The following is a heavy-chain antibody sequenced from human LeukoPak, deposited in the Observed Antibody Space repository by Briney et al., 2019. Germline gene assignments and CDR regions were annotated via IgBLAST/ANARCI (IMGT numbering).Heavy chain of an antibody. J-gene: IGHJ3*02. D-gene: IGHD3-9*01. CDR2: IKQDGSEK. Sequence: GGSLRLSCAASGFTFSSYWMSWVRQAPGKGLEWVANIKQDGSEKYYVDSAKGRFTISRDNAKNSLYLQMNSLRAEDTAVYYCARVGDILTGYDAFDIWGQGTMVTVSS. CDR1: GFTFSSYW. V-gene: IGHV3-7*01. CDR3: ARVGDILTGYDAFDI.